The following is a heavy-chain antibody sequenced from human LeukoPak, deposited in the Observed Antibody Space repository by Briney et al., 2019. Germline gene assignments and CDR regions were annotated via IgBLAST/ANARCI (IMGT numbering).Heavy chain of an antibody. Sequence: PSETLSLTCTVSGGSISSSNYYWSWIRQPAGKGLEWIGRMYTSGTTNYNPSLRSRVTTSVDTSKNQFPLKLNSVTAADTAVYYCARGESSSSPLYYYYYMDVWGKGTTVTVSS. CDR1: GGSISSSNYY. CDR2: MYTSGTT. J-gene: IGHJ6*03. CDR3: ARGESSSSPLYYYYYMDV. D-gene: IGHD6-6*01. V-gene: IGHV4-61*02.